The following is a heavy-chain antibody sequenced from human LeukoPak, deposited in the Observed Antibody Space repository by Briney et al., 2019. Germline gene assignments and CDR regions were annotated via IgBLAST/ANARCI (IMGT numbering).Heavy chain of an antibody. CDR3: ARWNLVSSGFDF. CDR2: ISGSGGST. J-gene: IGHJ4*02. D-gene: IGHD2-8*01. CDR1: GFTFSSYA. Sequence: PGGSLRLSCAASGFTFSSYAMSWVRQAPGKGLEWVSAISGSGGSTYYADSVKGRFTISRDKSKNTLFLQMNSLRAEDTAAYYCARWNLVSSGFDFWGQGTLVTVSS. V-gene: IGHV3-23*01.